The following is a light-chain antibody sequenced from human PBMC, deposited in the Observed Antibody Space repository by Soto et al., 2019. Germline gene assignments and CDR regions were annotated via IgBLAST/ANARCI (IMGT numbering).Light chain of an antibody. CDR1: NSDVGSYNL. V-gene: IGLV2-23*01. CDR2: DDT. J-gene: IGLJ1*01. Sequence: QSALTQPASVSGSPGQSITISCTGTNSDVGSYNLVSWYQQHPGKAPKLLIYDDTKRPSGLSNRFSGSKSDNTASLTISGLQAEYEADYYCCSYAGSSTYVFGTGTKLTVL. CDR3: CSYAGSSTYV.